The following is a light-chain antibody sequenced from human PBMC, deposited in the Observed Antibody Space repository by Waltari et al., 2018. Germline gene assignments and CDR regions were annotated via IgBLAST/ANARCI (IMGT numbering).Light chain of an antibody. J-gene: IGLJ1*01. CDR1: SSAIGNYNY. CDR3: SSYTSSTTAL. V-gene: IGLV2-14*03. Sequence: QSALTQPASVSGSPGQSITISSTGTSSAIGNYNYVSWYKQHPGKAPKLMIYDVSKRPSGVSNRFSGSKSGNTASLTISGLQAEDEADYYCSSYTSSTTALFGTGTRVTVL. CDR2: DVS.